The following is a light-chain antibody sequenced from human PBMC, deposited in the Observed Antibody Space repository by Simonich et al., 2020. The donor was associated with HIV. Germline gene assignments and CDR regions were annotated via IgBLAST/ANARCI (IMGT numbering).Light chain of an antibody. CDR3: QSYNSSLSGWV. J-gene: IGLJ3*02. CDR1: SSNIGSNT. V-gene: IGLV1-44*01. CDR2: RNK. Sequence: QSVLTQPPSASGTPGQRVTISCSGSSSNIGSNTVNWYQQFPGTAPKLLIYRNKQRPSGVPDRFSGSKSGTSASLAITGLQAEDEADFYCQSYNSSLSGWVFGGGTKLTVL.